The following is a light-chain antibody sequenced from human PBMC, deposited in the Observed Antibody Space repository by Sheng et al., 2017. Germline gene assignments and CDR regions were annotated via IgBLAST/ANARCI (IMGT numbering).Light chain of an antibody. Sequence: QSVLTQPPSVSAAPGQRVTISCSGRNSNIGYNYVSWYQQLPGTAPKLLIYDNNKRPSGIPDRFSGSKSGTSATLGITGLQTGDEADYYCGTWDSSLSAGVFGGGTKLTVL. J-gene: IGLJ3*02. CDR2: DNN. CDR1: NSNIGYNY. V-gene: IGLV1-51*01. CDR3: GTWDSSLSAGV.